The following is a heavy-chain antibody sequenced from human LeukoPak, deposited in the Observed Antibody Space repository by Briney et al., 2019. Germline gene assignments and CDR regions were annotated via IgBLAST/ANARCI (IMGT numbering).Heavy chain of an antibody. CDR1: GGSISSSSYY. D-gene: IGHD3/OR15-3a*01. Sequence: SETLSLTCTVSGGSISSSSYYWGWIRQPPGKGLEWIGSIYYSGSTYYNPSLKSRVTISVDTSKNQFSLKLSSVTAADTAVYYCARRTEWGHFDYWGQGTLVTVSS. CDR2: IYYSGST. CDR3: ARRTEWGHFDY. V-gene: IGHV4-39*01. J-gene: IGHJ4*02.